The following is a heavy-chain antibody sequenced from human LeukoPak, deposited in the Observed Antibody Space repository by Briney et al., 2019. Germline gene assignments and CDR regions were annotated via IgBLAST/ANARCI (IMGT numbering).Heavy chain of an antibody. CDR1: GFTFSSYS. V-gene: IGHV3-21*01. D-gene: IGHD4-17*01. CDR3: ARYGDSHFDY. Sequence: GGSLRLSCAASGFTFSSYSMNWVRQAPGKGLEWVSSISSSSSYIYYADSVKGRFTISRDNAKNSLYLQMNNLRAEDTAVYYCARYGDSHFDYWGQGTLVTVSS. CDR2: ISSSSSYI. J-gene: IGHJ4*02.